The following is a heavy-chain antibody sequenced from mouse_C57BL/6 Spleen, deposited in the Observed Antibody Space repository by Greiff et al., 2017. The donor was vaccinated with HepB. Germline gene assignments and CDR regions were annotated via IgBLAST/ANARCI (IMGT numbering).Heavy chain of an antibody. Sequence: QVQLQQSGAELVRPGASVKLSCKASGYTFTDYYINWVKQRPGQGLEWIARIYPGSGNTYYNEKFKGKATLTAEKSSSTAYMQLSSLTSEDSAVYFCAREGTYTDWYYFDYWGQGTTLTVSS. CDR3: AREGTYTDWYYFDY. CDR2: IYPGSGNT. CDR1: GYTFTDYY. D-gene: IGHD1-1*01. J-gene: IGHJ2*01. V-gene: IGHV1-76*01.